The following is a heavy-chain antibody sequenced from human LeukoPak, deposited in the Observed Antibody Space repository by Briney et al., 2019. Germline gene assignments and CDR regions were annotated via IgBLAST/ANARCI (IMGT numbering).Heavy chain of an antibody. D-gene: IGHD3-22*01. Sequence: GGSLRLSCAASGFTFDNYAMHWVQQAPGKGLEWVSGISWNSGSIGYADSMKGRFTISRDNAKNSLYLQKNTLRAEDTALYYCAKSRDYYDSSGLDYWGQGTLVTVSS. CDR3: AKSRDYYDSSGLDY. J-gene: IGHJ4*02. CDR1: GFTFDNYA. V-gene: IGHV3-9*01. CDR2: ISWNSGSI.